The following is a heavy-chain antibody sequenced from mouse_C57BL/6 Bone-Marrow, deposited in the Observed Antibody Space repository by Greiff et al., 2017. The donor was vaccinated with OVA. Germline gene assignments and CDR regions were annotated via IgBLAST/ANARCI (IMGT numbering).Heavy chain of an antibody. D-gene: IGHD1-1*01. Sequence: QVQLKQPGAELVRPGTSVKLSCKASGYTFTSYWMHWVKQRPGQGLEWIGVIDPSDSYTNYNQKFKGKATLPVDTSSSTAYMQLSSLPSEDSAVYYCARHPDYYGSRYFDVWGTGTTVTVSS. CDR2: IDPSDSYT. CDR3: ARHPDYYGSRYFDV. CDR1: GYTFTSYW. V-gene: IGHV1-59*01. J-gene: IGHJ1*03.